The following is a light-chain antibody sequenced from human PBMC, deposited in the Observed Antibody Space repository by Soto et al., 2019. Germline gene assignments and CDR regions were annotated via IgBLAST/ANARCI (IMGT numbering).Light chain of an antibody. J-gene: IGKJ5*01. CDR3: QKYSSLIT. V-gene: IGKV1-27*01. CDR1: QGISNF. CDR2: AAS. Sequence: DIQMTQSPSSLSASVGDRVTITCRASQGISNFLAWYQQKPGKVPKLLISAASTLQSGVPSRFSGSGSGTDFTLTITILQPEDVATYYCQKYSSLITFGQGTRLEIK.